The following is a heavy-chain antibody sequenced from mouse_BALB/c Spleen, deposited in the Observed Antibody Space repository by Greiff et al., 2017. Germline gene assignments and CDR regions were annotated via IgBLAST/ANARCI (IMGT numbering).Heavy chain of an antibody. J-gene: IGHJ3*01. CDR3: ASGNWDEGFAY. CDR1: GYTFTDYV. CDR2: IYPGSGST. V-gene: IGHV1-81*01. Sequence: QVQLQQSGPELVKPGASVKMSCKASGYTFTDYVISWVKQRTGQGLEWIGEIYPGSGSTYYNEKFKGKATLTADKSSSTAYMELSSLTSEDSAVYYCASGNWDEGFAYWGQGTLVTVSA. D-gene: IGHD4-1*01.